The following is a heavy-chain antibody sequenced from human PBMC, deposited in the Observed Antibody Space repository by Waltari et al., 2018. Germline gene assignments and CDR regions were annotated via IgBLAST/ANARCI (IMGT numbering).Heavy chain of an antibody. CDR2: RNKNGSKK. CDR3: ARDEEWSSDR. Sequence: EVQLVESGGGLVQPGGSLRLSCAASGFTFSSHWMNWVRQAPGKGWEWGAKRNKNGSKKCYVDSVRGRFTVSRDNAKNSLYLQINSLGVDDTAVYYCARDEEWSSDRWGQGTLVTVSS. V-gene: IGHV3-7*03. CDR1: GFTFSSHW. J-gene: IGHJ4*02. D-gene: IGHD3-3*01.